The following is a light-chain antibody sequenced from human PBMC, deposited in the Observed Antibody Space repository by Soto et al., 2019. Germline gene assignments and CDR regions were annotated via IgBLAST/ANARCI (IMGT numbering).Light chain of an antibody. V-gene: IGKV3-20*01. Sequence: EIVLTQSPGTLSLSPGERATLSCRASKSVSRSYLAWYQQKPGQAPRLLIYGASSRATGIPDRFSGSVSGTDFTLTISRLEPEDFAVYYCQQYGSSWTFGQGIKVEIK. CDR3: QQYGSSWT. CDR2: GAS. CDR1: KSVSRSY. J-gene: IGKJ1*01.